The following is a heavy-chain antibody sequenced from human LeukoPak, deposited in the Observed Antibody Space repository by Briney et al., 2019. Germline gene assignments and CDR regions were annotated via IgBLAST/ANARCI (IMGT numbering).Heavy chain of an antibody. CDR2: MSGDATIT. V-gene: IGHV3-23*01. D-gene: IGHD6-13*01. CDR1: GFTFSSFA. Sequence: AESLRLSCAASGFTFSSFAMNWVRQVPGKGLEWVSTMSGDATITYYADSVKGRFTISRDNSKNPLYVQMNSLRADDTAVYYCAKRTSGSSWYSSDSWGQGALVTVSS. J-gene: IGHJ4*02. CDR3: AKRTSGSSWYSSDS.